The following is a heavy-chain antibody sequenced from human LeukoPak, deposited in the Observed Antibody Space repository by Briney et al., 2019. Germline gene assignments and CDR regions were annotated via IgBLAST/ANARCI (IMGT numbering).Heavy chain of an antibody. CDR3: ARRGSGYDLSP. CDR1: GGTFSSYA. Sequence: GASVTVSCKASGGTFSSYAISWVRQAPGQGLEWMGGIIPIFGTANYAQKFQGRVTITTDESTSTAYMELSSLRSEDTAVYYCARRGSGYDLSPWGQGTLVTASS. J-gene: IGHJ4*02. V-gene: IGHV1-69*05. D-gene: IGHD5-12*01. CDR2: IIPIFGTA.